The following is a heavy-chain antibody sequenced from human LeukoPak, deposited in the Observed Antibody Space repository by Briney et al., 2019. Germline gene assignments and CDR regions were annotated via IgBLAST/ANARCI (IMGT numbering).Heavy chain of an antibody. J-gene: IGHJ4*02. CDR2: ISYDGSNK. CDR1: GFTFSSYG. V-gene: IGHV3-30*12. CDR3: APAAAGTVPFDY. D-gene: IGHD6-13*01. Sequence: GGSLRLSCAASGFTFSSYGMHWVRQAPGKGLEWVAVISYDGSNKYYADSVKGRFTISRDNSKNTLYLQMNSLRAEDTAVYYCAPAAAGTVPFDYWGQGTLVTVSS.